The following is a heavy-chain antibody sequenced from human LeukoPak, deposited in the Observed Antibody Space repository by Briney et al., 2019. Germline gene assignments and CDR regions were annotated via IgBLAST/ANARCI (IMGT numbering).Heavy chain of an antibody. Sequence: ASVKVSCKTSGYTFTDYYIHWVRQAPGQGLEGMAWMNPNSGGTSYAQKFQGRVTMTRDMSTSTVYMELSSLRSEDTAVYYCARVTGTTPLYAFDIWGQGTMVTVSS. CDR1: GYTFTDYY. CDR3: ARVTGTTPLYAFDI. J-gene: IGHJ3*02. D-gene: IGHD1-1*01. CDR2: MNPNSGGT. V-gene: IGHV1-2*02.